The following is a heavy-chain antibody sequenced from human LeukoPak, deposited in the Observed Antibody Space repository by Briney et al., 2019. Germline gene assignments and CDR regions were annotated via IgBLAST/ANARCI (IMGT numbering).Heavy chain of an antibody. Sequence: PSETLSLTCTVSGGSISSYYWSWIRQPPGKGLEWIGYIYYSGSTNYNPSLKSRVTISVDTSKNQFSLKLSSVTAADTAVYYCARVDTAMVTVGPAYYYYYYMDVWGKGTTVTISS. CDR1: GGSISSYY. CDR3: ARVDTAMVTVGPAYYYYYYMDV. J-gene: IGHJ6*03. CDR2: IYYSGST. D-gene: IGHD5-18*01. V-gene: IGHV4-59*01.